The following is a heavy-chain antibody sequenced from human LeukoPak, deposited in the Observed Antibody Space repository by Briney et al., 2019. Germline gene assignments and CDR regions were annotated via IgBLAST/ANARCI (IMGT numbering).Heavy chain of an antibody. Sequence: SETLSLTCTVSGGSISSSAYYWGWIRQSPGKGLEWIGDVYYSGSTFYNPSLMSRVTISADSSMNQFSLKLSSVTAADTAVYYCARHSFYYYYYIDVWGKGTTVIVSS. J-gene: IGHJ6*03. CDR1: GGSISSSAYY. CDR3: ARHSFYYYYYIDV. V-gene: IGHV4-39*01. CDR2: VYYSGST.